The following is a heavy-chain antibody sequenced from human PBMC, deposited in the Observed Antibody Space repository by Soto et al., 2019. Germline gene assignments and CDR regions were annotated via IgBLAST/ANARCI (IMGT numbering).Heavy chain of an antibody. D-gene: IGHD6-19*01. V-gene: IGHV1-8*01. J-gene: IGHJ1*01. CDR3: AKSLSSSGWYSINSFQH. Sequence: QVQLLQSGAEVKKPGASVKVSCKASGYTFTNYDIHWVRQATGQGLEWMGWMNPNSGNTGYAQKFQGRVTMTRNTSISTAYMELSSLGSEDTAIYFGAKSLSSSGWYSINSFQHWGQGSLVTVSS. CDR2: MNPNSGNT. CDR1: GYTFTNYD.